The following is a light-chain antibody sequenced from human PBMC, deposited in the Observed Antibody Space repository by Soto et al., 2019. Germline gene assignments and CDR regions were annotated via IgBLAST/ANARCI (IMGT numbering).Light chain of an antibody. V-gene: IGKV3-11*01. CDR1: HSVNSY. Sequence: ENVLSQSPGAVSLSQGERPPRSCRASHSVNSYLAWYQQKPGQAPRLLIYDASTRATDIPDRFSGSGSGTDFTLTISDVEPEDFAVYYCHQRQSWPRTFAQGTKV. CDR3: HQRQSWPRT. CDR2: DAS. J-gene: IGKJ1*01.